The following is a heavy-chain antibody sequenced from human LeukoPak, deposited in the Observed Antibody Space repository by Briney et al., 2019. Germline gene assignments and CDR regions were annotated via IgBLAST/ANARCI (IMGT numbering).Heavy chain of an antibody. D-gene: IGHD2-21*02. J-gene: IGHJ4*02. CDR3: ARYYCGGHCYGFDY. CDR2: FYYSGST. Sequence: SETLSLTCTVHGGSISSYYWSWIRQPPGKGLEWIGYFYYSGSTNYNPSLKSRVTISVDTSKNQFSLKLSSVTAADTAVYYCARYYCGGHCYGFDYWGRGTLVTVSS. V-gene: IGHV4-59*01. CDR1: GGSISSYY.